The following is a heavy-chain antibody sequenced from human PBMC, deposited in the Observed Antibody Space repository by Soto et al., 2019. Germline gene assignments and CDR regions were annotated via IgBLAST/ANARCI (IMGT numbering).Heavy chain of an antibody. CDR2: ISYDGSNK. V-gene: IGHV3-30-3*01. D-gene: IGHD3-10*01. CDR1: GFTFSSYA. CDR3: ARDLWFGESNFDY. Sequence: GSLRLSCAASGFTFSSYAMHWVRQAPGKGLEWVAVISYDGSNKYYADSVKGRFTISRDNSKNTLYLQMNSLRAEDTAVYYCARDLWFGESNFDYWGQGTLVTVSS. J-gene: IGHJ4*02.